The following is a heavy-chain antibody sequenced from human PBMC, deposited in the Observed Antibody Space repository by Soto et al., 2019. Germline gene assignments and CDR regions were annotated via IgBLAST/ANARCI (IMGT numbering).Heavy chain of an antibody. D-gene: IGHD1-1*01. Sequence: QVHLVQSGAEVKKPGASVKVSCKGSGYAFTTYGITWVRQAPGQGLEWMGWIGAHNGNTNYAPKLQGRVTVTRDTSTSTAYMELRSLRSDDTAVYYCARGRYGDYWGQGALDTVSS. CDR2: IGAHNGNT. V-gene: IGHV1-18*01. CDR3: ARGRYGDY. J-gene: IGHJ4*02. CDR1: GYAFTTYG.